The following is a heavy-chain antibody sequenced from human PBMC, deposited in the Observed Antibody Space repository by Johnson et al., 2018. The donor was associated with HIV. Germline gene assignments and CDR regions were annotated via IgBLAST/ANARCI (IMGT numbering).Heavy chain of an antibody. CDR2: ISGSGGST. V-gene: IGHV3-23*01. Sequence: EVQLMESGGGLVQPGGSLRLSCVASGFTFSSYAMSWVRQAPGKGLEWVSGISGSGGSTYYADSVKGRFTISRDNAKNSLYLQMNSLRAEDTAVYYCAREMGWEDAFDIWGQGTMVTVSS. J-gene: IGHJ3*02. CDR3: AREMGWEDAFDI. CDR1: GFTFSSYA. D-gene: IGHD6-19*01.